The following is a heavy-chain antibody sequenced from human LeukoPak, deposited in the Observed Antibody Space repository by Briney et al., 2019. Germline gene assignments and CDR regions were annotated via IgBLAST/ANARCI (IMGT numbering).Heavy chain of an antibody. CDR2: IYYSGST. Sequence: SETLSLTCTVSGASVSSVFYYWSWVRQPPGRGLEWIGYIYYSGSTNYNPSLKSRVTILVDTFKNQFSLRLSSVTAADTAVYYCARNYYDSTGYLPGLFDYWGQGTLVAVSS. D-gene: IGHD3-22*01. CDR3: ARNYYDSTGYLPGLFDY. J-gene: IGHJ4*02. V-gene: IGHV4-61*01. CDR1: GASVSSVFYY.